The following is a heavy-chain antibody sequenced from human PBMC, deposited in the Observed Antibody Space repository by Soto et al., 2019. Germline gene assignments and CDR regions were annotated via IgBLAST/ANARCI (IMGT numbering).Heavy chain of an antibody. D-gene: IGHD4-17*01. CDR2: IGTSSSYI. CDR3: ARDSVRDYLYYYYYGMDV. CDR1: GFTFSSYT. V-gene: IGHV3-21*01. J-gene: IGHJ6*02. Sequence: GGSLRLSCAASGFTFSSYTMNWVRQAPGRGLEWVSSIGTSSSYIYYADSVKGRFTISRDNAKNSLFLQMNSLRADDTAVYYCARDSVRDYLYYYYYGMDVWGQGTTVTAP.